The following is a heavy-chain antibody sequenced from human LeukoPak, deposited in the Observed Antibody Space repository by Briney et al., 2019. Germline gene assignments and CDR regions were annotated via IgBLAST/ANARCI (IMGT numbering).Heavy chain of an antibody. J-gene: IGHJ4*02. Sequence: SGPTLVKPTQTLTLTCTFSGFSLSTSGVGVGWIRQPPGKALEWLALIYWDDDKRYSPSLKSRLTITKDTSKNQVVLTMTNMDPVDTATYYCVHQSTYYYDSSGYDALDYWGQGTLVTVSS. CDR1: GFSLSTSGVG. V-gene: IGHV2-5*02. CDR2: IYWDDDK. D-gene: IGHD3-22*01. CDR3: VHQSTYYYDSSGYDALDY.